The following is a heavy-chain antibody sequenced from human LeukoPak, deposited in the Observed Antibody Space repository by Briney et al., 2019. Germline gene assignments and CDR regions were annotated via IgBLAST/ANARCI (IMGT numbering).Heavy chain of an antibody. CDR2: ISAYNGNT. Sequence: ASVKVSCKASGYTFTSYGISWVRQAPGQGLEWMGWISAYNGNTNYAQKLQGRVTMTTDTSTSPAYMELRSLRSDDTAVYYCARTPKQCLGYYYSYVDVWGKGATVTVSS. CDR3: ARTPKQCLGYYYSYVDV. J-gene: IGHJ6*03. CDR1: GYTFTSYG. V-gene: IGHV1-18*01. D-gene: IGHD6-19*01.